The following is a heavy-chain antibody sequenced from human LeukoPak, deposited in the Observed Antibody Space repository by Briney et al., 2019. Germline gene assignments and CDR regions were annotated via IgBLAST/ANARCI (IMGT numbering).Heavy chain of an antibody. J-gene: IGHJ4*02. Sequence: GGSLRLSCAASGFPFSVSWMHWVRQVPGKGLMWVSRITTDETTTYPDSVRGRFTISRDNAKNTLYRQMNSLRAEDTAVYYCARDRDYYDSSGPPFDYWGQGALVTVSS. V-gene: IGHV3-74*01. CDR3: ARDRDYYDSSGPPFDY. D-gene: IGHD3-22*01. CDR1: GFPFSVSW. CDR2: ITTDETT.